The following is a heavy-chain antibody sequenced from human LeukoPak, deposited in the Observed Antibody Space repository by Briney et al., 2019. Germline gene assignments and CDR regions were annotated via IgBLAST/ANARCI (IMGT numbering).Heavy chain of an antibody. D-gene: IGHD6-19*01. J-gene: IGHJ4*02. Sequence: SETLSLTCPVSGGSVTSDTFFWGWLRQPPGRGREWIGYIYYSESTNYNPSLKSRVTISVDTSKNQFSLKLSSVTAADTAVYYCARDGLVGGWQINDYWGQGILVTVSS. V-gene: IGHV4-61*01. CDR2: IYYSEST. CDR1: GGSVTSDTFF. CDR3: ARDGLVGGWQINDY.